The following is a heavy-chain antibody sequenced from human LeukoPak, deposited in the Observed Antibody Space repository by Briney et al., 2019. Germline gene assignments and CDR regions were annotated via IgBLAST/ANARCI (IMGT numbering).Heavy chain of an antibody. Sequence: SQTLSLTCTVSGGSISSGGYSWSWIRQHPGKGLEWIGYIYYSGSTYYNPSLKSRVTISVDTSKNQFSLKLSSVTAADTAVYYCARARVSYCSSTSCYTYFDYWGQGTLVTVSS. CDR1: GGSISSGGYS. CDR2: IYYSGST. D-gene: IGHD2-2*02. J-gene: IGHJ4*02. V-gene: IGHV4-31*03. CDR3: ARARVSYCSSTSCYTYFDY.